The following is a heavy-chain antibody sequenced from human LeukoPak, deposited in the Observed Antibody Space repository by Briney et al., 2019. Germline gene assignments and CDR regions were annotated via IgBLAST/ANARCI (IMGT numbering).Heavy chain of an antibody. CDR2: ISYDGTNK. CDR3: ANYGDYQYFDY. Sequence: GGSLRLSCAASGFTFNSFGMHWVRQAPGKGLEWVAVISYDGTNKYYADSVKGRFTISRDNSKNTLYLQMNSLKTDDTAVYYCANYGDYQYFDYWGQGTPVTVSS. CDR1: GFTFNSFG. V-gene: IGHV3-30*18. J-gene: IGHJ4*02. D-gene: IGHD4-17*01.